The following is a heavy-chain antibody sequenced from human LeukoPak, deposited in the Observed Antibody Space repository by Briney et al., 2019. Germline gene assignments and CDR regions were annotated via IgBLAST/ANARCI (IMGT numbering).Heavy chain of an antibody. V-gene: IGHV3-7*03. Sequence: GGSLRLSCAASGFTFSSYWMSWARQAPGKGLEWVANIKQDGSEKYYVDSVKGRFTISRDNAKNSLYLQMNSLRAEDTAVYYCAREEYCSSTSCYDYWGQGTLVTVSS. CDR2: IKQDGSEK. CDR1: GFTFSSYW. J-gene: IGHJ4*02. CDR3: AREEYCSSTSCYDY. D-gene: IGHD2-2*01.